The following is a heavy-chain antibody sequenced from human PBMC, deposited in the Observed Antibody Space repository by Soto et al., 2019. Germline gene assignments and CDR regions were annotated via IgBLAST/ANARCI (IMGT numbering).Heavy chain of an antibody. CDR3: AREPLVVRSYFDY. CDR2: IKQDGSEK. Sequence: SCKASGYTFTGYYMHWVRQAPGKGLEWVANIKQDGSEKYYVDSVKGRFTISRDNAKNSLYLQMNSLRAEDTAVYYCAREPLVVRSYFDYWGQGTLVTVSS. V-gene: IGHV3-7*03. CDR1: GYTFTGYY. J-gene: IGHJ4*02. D-gene: IGHD6-6*01.